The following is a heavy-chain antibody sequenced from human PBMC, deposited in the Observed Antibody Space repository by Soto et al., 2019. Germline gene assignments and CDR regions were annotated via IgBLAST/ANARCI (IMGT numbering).Heavy chain of an antibody. CDR1: GDTDTNYV. CDR2: IFPKFGTT. J-gene: IGHJ6*02. CDR3: EAEMTFGKLSVV. D-gene: IGHD3-16*02. Sequence: QVQLVQSGAEVKKPGSSVKVSCKASGDTDTNYVISWVRQAPGQGLEWMGGIFPKFGTTYSAQKLQDRLTITADESTSTVYMQPISLRLDDTAVYYCEAEMTFGKLSVVWGQGTTVTVSS. V-gene: IGHV1-69*01.